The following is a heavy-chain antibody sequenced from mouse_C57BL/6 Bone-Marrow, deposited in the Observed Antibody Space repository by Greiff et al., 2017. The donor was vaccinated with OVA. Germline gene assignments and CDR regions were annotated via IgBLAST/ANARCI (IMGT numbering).Heavy chain of an antibody. J-gene: IGHJ3*01. D-gene: IGHD1-1*01. CDR3: AREGDYYGRSPFAY. Sequence: EVQLQQSGPVLVKPGASVKMSCKASGYTFTDYYMNWVKQSHGKSLEWIGVINPYNGGTSYNQKFKGKATLTVDKSSSTAYMELNSLTSEDYAVYYCAREGDYYGRSPFAYWGQGTLVTVSA. CDR2: INPYNGGT. CDR1: GYTFTDYY. V-gene: IGHV1-19*01.